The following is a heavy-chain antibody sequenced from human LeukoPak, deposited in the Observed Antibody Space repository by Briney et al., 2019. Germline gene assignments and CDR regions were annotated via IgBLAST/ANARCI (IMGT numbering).Heavy chain of an antibody. Sequence: GGSLRLSCSPSGFTVSSNYMSGVRQAPGKGLEGVSVIYSGGSTYHADSVKGRFTISRHNPKNTLDLQMTGLRAGDTAVYYCPSRCSGDGDFDYWGQGTLVTVPS. D-gene: IGHD3-10*02. CDR3: PSRCSGDGDFDY. V-gene: IGHV3-53*04. J-gene: IGHJ4*02. CDR2: IYSGGST. CDR1: GFTVSSNY.